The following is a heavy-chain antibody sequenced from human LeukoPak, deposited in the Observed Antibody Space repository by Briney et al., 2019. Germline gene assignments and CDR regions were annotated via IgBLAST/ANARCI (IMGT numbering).Heavy chain of an antibody. CDR2: IYYSGST. D-gene: IGHD6-19*01. CDR3: ARAREQWLVYGAFDI. CDR1: GGSISSGGYS. J-gene: IGHJ3*02. V-gene: IGHV4-61*08. Sequence: SETLSLTCTVSGGSISSGGYSWSRIRQPPGKGLEWIGYIYYSGSTNYNPSLKSRVTISVDTSKNQFSLKLSSVTAADTAVYYCARAREQWLVYGAFDIWGQGTMVTVSS.